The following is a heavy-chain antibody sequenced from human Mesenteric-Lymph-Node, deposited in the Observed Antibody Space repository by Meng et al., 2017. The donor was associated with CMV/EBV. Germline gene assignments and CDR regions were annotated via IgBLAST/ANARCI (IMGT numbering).Heavy chain of an antibody. CDR3: ARNRGLIYSGYDPFWAFDI. Sequence: SVKVSCKASGGTFSNYAINWVRQAPGQGLEWMGGIIPILDIPNYAQKFQGRVTITADKSTSTAYMELSSLRSEDTAVYYCARNRGLIYSGYDPFWAFDIWGQGTMVTVSS. J-gene: IGHJ3*02. D-gene: IGHD5-12*01. CDR2: IIPILDIP. CDR1: GGTFSNYA. V-gene: IGHV1-69*10.